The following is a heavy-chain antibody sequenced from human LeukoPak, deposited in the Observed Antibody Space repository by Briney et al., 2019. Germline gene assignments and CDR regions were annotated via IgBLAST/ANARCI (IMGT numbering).Heavy chain of an antibody. J-gene: IGHJ4*02. D-gene: IGHD3-3*01. CDR2: ISGRGGST. Sequence: PGGSLRLSCAASGFTLRSYAMSWVRQAPGKGLEWVSAISGRGGSTYYADSVKGRFTISRDNSKNTLYVQMNSLRAEDTAVYYCAKDAYYDFWSGYPPHYWGQGTLVTVSS. V-gene: IGHV3-23*01. CDR3: AKDAYYDFWSGYPPHY. CDR1: GFTLRSYA.